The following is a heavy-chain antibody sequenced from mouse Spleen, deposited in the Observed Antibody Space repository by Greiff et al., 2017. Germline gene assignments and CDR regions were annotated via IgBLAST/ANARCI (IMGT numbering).Heavy chain of an antibody. CDR2: ISDGGSYT. Sequence: EVQGVESGGGLVKPGGSLKLSCAASGFTFSSYAMSWVRQTPEKRLEWVATISDGGSYTYYPDNVKGRFTISRDNAKNNLYLQMSHLKSEDTAMYYYARDYYGSSWYFDVWGTGTTVTVSS. J-gene: IGHJ1*03. D-gene: IGHD1-1*01. CDR1: GFTFSSYA. V-gene: IGHV5-4*01. CDR3: ARDYYGSSWYFDV.